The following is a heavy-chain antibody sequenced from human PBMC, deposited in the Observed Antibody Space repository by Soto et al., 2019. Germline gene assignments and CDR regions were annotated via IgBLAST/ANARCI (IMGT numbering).Heavy chain of an antibody. Sequence: SETLSLTCTVSGGSISSYYWSWIRQPPGKGLEWIGYIYYSGSTNYNPSLKSRVTISVDTSKNQFSLRLSSVTAADTAVYYCARGSFNLGYCSCTSCQRVHWFDPWGQGTLVTVSS. J-gene: IGHJ5*02. CDR1: GGSISSYY. V-gene: IGHV4-59*01. CDR3: ARGSFNLGYCSCTSCQRVHWFDP. D-gene: IGHD2-2*01. CDR2: IYYSGST.